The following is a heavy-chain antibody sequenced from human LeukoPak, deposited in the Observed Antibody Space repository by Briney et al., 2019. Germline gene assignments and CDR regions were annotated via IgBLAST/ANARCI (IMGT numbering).Heavy chain of an antibody. CDR1: GGTFSSYA. D-gene: IGHD3-16*02. V-gene: IGHV1-69*04. CDR2: IIPILGIA. CDR3: AGTIITFGGVIAPFDY. J-gene: IGHJ4*02. Sequence: SVKVSCKASGGTFSSYAISWVRQAPGQGLEWMGRIIPILGIANYAQKFQGRVTITADKSTSTAYMELSSLRSEDTAVYYCAGTIITFGGVIAPFDYWGQGTLVTVSS.